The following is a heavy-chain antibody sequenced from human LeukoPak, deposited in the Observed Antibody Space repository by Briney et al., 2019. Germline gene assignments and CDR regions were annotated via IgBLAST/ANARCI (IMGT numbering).Heavy chain of an antibody. CDR1: GGSISSGSYY. V-gene: IGHV4-61*02. CDR2: IYTSGST. Sequence: SQTLSLTCTVSGGSISSGSYYWSWIRQPAGKGLEWIGRIYTSGSTNYNPSLKSRVTISVDTSKNQFSLKLSSVTAADTAVYYCARASATYSGANWFDPWGQGTLVTVSS. J-gene: IGHJ5*02. CDR3: ARASATYSGANWFDP. D-gene: IGHD5-12*01.